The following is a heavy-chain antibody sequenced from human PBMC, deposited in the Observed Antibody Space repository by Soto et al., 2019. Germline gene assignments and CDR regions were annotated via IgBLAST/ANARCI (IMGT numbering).Heavy chain of an antibody. Sequence: PGGSLRLSCAASGFTFSSYWMHWVRQAPGKGLVWVSRINSDGSSTSYADSVKGRFTISRDNAKNTLYPQMNSLRAEDTAVYYCVRTSLVVAAATREDYWGQGTLVTVSS. CDR1: GFTFSSYW. J-gene: IGHJ4*02. CDR2: INSDGSST. D-gene: IGHD2-15*01. CDR3: VRTSLVVAAATREDY. V-gene: IGHV3-74*01.